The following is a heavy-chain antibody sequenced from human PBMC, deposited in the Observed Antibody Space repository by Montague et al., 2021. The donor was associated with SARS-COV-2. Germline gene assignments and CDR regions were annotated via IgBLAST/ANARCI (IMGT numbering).Heavy chain of an antibody. V-gene: IGHV4-61*08. CDR3: ATEMPAYDVFDI. Sequence: SETLSLTCTVSGGSVTSGDYYWTWIRQPPGKGLEWIGYIYNTGRTNYXXXLKSRVTISMDTSKNQFSLKVDSVSAADTAVYYCATEMPAYDVFDIWGLGTMVTVSS. CDR2: IYNTGRT. CDR1: GGSVTSGDYY. D-gene: IGHD2-2*01. J-gene: IGHJ3*02.